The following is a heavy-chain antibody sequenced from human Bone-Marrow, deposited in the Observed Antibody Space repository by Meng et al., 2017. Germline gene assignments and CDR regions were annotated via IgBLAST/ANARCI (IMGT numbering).Heavy chain of an antibody. CDR1: GFTFDDYA. J-gene: IGHJ5*02. V-gene: IGHV3-9*01. CDR2: ISWNSGSI. D-gene: IGHD1-26*01. CDR3: AKDTFPTWELPEA. Sequence: SLKISCAASGFTFDDYAMHWVRQAPGKGLEWASGISWNSGSIGYADFVKGRFTISRDNAKNSLYLQMNSLRAEDTALYYCAKDTFPTWELPEAWGQGTLVTVSS.